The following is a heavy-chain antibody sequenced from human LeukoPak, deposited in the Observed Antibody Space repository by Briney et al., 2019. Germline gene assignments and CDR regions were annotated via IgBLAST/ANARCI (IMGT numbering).Heavy chain of an antibody. J-gene: IGHJ1*01. Sequence: GGSLRLSCAASGFTFSTYWMHWVRQAPGKGLVWVSRIKSDGSTNYADSVKGRFTISRDNAKNTVSLQMNSLRLEDTGVYYCARAPSEIGGYYPEYFRHWGQGTLVTVSS. D-gene: IGHD3-22*01. CDR3: ARAPSEIGGYYPEYFRH. CDR2: IKSDGST. CDR1: GFTFSTYW. V-gene: IGHV3-74*01.